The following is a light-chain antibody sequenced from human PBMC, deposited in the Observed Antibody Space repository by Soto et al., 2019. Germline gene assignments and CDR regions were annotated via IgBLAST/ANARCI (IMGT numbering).Light chain of an antibody. J-gene: IGLJ2*01. Sequence: QSLLTQRPSVSGAPGQRVTISCTGSSSNIGAGYDVHWYQQLPGTAPKLLIYGNSNRPSGVPDRFSGSKSGTSASLAITGLQAEDEADYYCSAFAASNTLIFGGGTKLTVL. CDR3: SAFAASNTLI. CDR1: SSNIGAGYD. CDR2: GNS. V-gene: IGLV1-40*01.